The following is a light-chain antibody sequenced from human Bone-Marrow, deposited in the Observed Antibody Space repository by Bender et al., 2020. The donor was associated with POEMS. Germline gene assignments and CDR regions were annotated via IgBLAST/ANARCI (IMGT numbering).Light chain of an antibody. CDR1: DLGDKY. Sequence: SYEVTQPPSVSVSPGQTASITCSGDDLGDKYVAWHQQKPGQSHVLVIYQDTKRPSGIPERFSGSNSGNTATLTISGTQAMDEADYYCQAWDTYSVIFGGGTKLTVL. J-gene: IGLJ2*01. CDR3: QAWDTYSVI. V-gene: IGLV3-1*01. CDR2: QDT.